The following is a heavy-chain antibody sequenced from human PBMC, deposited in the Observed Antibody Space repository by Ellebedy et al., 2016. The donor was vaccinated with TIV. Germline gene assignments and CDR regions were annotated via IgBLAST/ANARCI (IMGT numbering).Heavy chain of an antibody. Sequence: GESLKISXKGSGYSFTSYWIGWVRQMPGKGLEWMGIIYPGDSDTRYSPSFQGQVTISADKSITTDYLQWSSLKASDTAMYYCAEHPYGSNSDYWGQGTLVTVSS. CDR2: IYPGDSDT. CDR1: GYSFTSYW. D-gene: IGHD4-23*01. V-gene: IGHV5-51*01. CDR3: AEHPYGSNSDY. J-gene: IGHJ4*02.